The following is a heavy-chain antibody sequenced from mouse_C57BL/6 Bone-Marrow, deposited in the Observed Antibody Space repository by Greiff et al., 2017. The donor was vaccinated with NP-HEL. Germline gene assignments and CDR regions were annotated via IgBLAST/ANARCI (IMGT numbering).Heavy chain of an antibody. CDR2: IDPSDSYT. D-gene: IGHD1-1*01. CDR3: ANDGSREAY. CDR1: GYTFTSYW. J-gene: IGHJ3*01. V-gene: IGHV1-69*01. Sequence: VQLQQPGAELVMPGASVKLSCKASGYTFTSYWMHWVKQRPGQGLEWIGEIDPSDSYTNYNQKFKGKSTLTVDKSSSTASMQLSSLTSEDSAVYYCANDGSREAYWGQGTLVTVSA.